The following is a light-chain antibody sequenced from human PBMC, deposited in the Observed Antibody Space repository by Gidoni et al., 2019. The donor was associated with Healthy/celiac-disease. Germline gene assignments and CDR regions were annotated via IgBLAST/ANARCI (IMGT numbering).Light chain of an antibody. CDR3: QQYNSYPWT. Sequence: DIQMTQSPSTLSASVGERVTITCRASQSISSWLAWYQQKPGKAPKLLIYKASSLESGVPSRFSGSGSGTEFTLTISSLQPDDFATYYCQQYNSYPWTFGQXTKVEIK. CDR2: KAS. CDR1: QSISSW. V-gene: IGKV1-5*03. J-gene: IGKJ1*01.